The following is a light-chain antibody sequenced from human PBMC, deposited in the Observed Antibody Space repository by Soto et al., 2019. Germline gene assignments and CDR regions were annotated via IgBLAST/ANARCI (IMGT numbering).Light chain of an antibody. CDR1: QTLSNSF. CDR3: QQRSNWPIT. J-gene: IGKJ5*01. Sequence: EIVLTQSPGTLSLSPGERATLSWRSSQTLSNSFIAWYQQKPGQAPRLLIYDTSNRATGIPARFSGSGSGTDFTLTISSLEPEDFAVYYCQQRSNWPITFGQGTRLEI. CDR2: DTS. V-gene: IGKV3D-20*02.